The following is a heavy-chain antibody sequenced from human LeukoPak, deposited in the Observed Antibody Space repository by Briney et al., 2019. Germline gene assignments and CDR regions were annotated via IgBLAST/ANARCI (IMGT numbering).Heavy chain of an antibody. CDR1: GGSFSGYY. Sequence: SETLSLTCAVYGGSFSGYYWSWIRQPPGKGLEWIGEINHSGSTNYNPPLKSRVTISVDTSKNQFSLKLSSVTAADTAVYYCAGGRGIHVWGKGTTVTVSS. V-gene: IGHV4-34*01. CDR2: INHSGST. CDR3: AGGRGIHV. J-gene: IGHJ6*04.